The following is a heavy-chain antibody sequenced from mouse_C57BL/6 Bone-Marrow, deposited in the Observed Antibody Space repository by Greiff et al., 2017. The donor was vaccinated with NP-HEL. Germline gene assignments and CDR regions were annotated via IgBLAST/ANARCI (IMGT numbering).Heavy chain of an antibody. Sequence: VMLVESGPGLVQPSQSLSITCTVSGFSLTSYGVHWVRQSPGKGLEWLGVIWSGGSTDCNAAFISRLSISKDNSKSQVFFKMNSRQADDTAIYYCATSYYSNYDYFDYGGQGTTLTVSS. D-gene: IGHD2-5*01. CDR3: ATSYYSNYDYFDY. J-gene: IGHJ2*01. CDR2: IWSGGST. V-gene: IGHV2-2*01. CDR1: GFSLTSYG.